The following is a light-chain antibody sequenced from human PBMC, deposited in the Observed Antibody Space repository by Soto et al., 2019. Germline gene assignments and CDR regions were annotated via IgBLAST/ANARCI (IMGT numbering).Light chain of an antibody. Sequence: IQMTQSPSTLSASVGDRVTITCRASQSIGRWLAWYQQKPGKAPKLLIFDASSLESGVPSRFSGRGSGTEFTLTISSLQPDDFATYYCQHYNTYPYTFGQGTKLEIK. CDR3: QHYNTYPYT. V-gene: IGKV1-5*01. J-gene: IGKJ2*01. CDR1: QSIGRW. CDR2: DAS.